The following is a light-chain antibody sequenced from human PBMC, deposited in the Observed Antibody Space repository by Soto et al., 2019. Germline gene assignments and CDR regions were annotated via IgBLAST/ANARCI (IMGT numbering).Light chain of an antibody. CDR2: AAS. CDR1: QGISSY. CDR3: QQYGSSGT. J-gene: IGKJ1*01. V-gene: IGKV1-9*01. Sequence: DIQLTQSPSFLSASVGDRVTITCRASQGISSYLAWYQQKPGKAPKLLIYAASTLQSGVPSRFSGSGSGTEFTLTISSLQPEDFAVYYCQQYGSSGTFGQGTKV.